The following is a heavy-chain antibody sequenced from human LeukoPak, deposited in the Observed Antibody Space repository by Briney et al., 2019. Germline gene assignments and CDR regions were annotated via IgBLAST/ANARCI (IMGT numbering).Heavy chain of an antibody. CDR3: ARGRRGPDYGDYFAFDI. CDR1: GGTFSSYA. CDR2: IIPIFGTA. V-gene: IGHV1-69*13. Sequence: SVKVSCKASGGTFSSYAISWVRQAPGQGLGWMGGIIPIFGTANYAQKSQGRVTITADESTSTAYMELSSLRSEDAAVYYCARGRRGPDYGDYFAFDIWGQGTMVTVSS. J-gene: IGHJ3*02. D-gene: IGHD4-17*01.